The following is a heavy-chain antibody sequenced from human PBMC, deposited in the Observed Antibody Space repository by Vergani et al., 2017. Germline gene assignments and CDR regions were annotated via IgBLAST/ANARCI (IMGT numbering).Heavy chain of an antibody. D-gene: IGHD6-19*01. Sequence: EVQLVESGGGLVKPGGSLRLSCAASGFTFSSYSMNWVRQAPGKGLGWVSSISSSSSYIYYADSVKGRFTISRDNAKNSLYLQMNSLRAEDTAVYYCARDSYSSGWYPYYFDYWGQGTLVTVSS. CDR1: GFTFSSYS. J-gene: IGHJ4*02. CDR3: ARDSYSSGWYPYYFDY. V-gene: IGHV3-21*01. CDR2: ISSSSSYI.